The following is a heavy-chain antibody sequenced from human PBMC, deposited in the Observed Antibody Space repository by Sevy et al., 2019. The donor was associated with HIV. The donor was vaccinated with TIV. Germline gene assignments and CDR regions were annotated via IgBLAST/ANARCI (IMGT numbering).Heavy chain of an antibody. D-gene: IGHD4-17*01. CDR1: GFTFSSSG. V-gene: IGHV3-30*02. CDR3: TKLGSTTLTTSYAFDI. J-gene: IGHJ3*02. Sequence: GGSLRLSCAASGFTFSSSGMHWVRQAPGKGLEWVTFIRYDGTTKYYADSVKGRFTISRDNSKSTLYLQMNSLRDEDTGVYFCTKLGSTTLTTSYAFDIWGQGTLVTVSS. CDR2: IRYDGTTK.